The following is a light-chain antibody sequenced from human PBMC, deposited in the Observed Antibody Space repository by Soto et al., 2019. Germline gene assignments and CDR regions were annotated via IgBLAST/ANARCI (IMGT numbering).Light chain of an antibody. CDR2: HVS. J-gene: IGLJ1*01. CDR1: SSDVGAYNY. CDR3: CTDAGTYKV. Sequence: QSALTQPRSVSGSPGQSVTISCTGTSSDVGAYNYVSRYQQHPGKAPKLMIYHVSKRPSGVPDRFSGSKSGNAASLTISGLQAEDEADYYCCTDAGTYKVFGTGTKLTVL. V-gene: IGLV2-11*01.